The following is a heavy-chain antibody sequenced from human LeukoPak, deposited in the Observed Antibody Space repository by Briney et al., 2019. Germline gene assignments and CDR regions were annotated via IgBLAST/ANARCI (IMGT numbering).Heavy chain of an antibody. CDR2: TYNGGST. J-gene: IGHJ3*01. Sequence: GGSLRLSCAASGFTVSSNYMGWVRQAPGKGLEWVSFTYNGGSTYFADSVKGRFTISRDNSKNTLYLQMNSLRAEDTAVYYCARVGAVGGVFRAFDLWGQGTMVTVSS. V-gene: IGHV3-66*01. D-gene: IGHD3-16*01. CDR3: ARVGAVGGVFRAFDL. CDR1: GFTVSSNY.